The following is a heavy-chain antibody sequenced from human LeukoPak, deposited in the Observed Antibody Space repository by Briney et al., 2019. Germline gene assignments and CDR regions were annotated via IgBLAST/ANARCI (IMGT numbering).Heavy chain of an antibody. Sequence: SETLSPTFTVSGGSISSGSYYWSWIRQPAGKGLEWIGRIYTSGSTNYNPSLKSRVAISVDTSKNQFSLKLSSVTAADTAVYYCARFGRGYSYGPFDYWGQGTLVTVSS. V-gene: IGHV4-61*02. CDR3: ARFGRGYSYGPFDY. D-gene: IGHD5-18*01. CDR2: IYTSGST. CDR1: GGSISSGSYY. J-gene: IGHJ4*02.